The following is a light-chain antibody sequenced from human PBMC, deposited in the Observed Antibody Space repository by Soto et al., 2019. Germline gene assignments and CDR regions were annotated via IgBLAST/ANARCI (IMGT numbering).Light chain of an antibody. J-gene: IGKJ1*01. CDR3: QQYGSSGT. CDR1: QSVSSSY. V-gene: IGKV3-20*01. CDR2: GAS. Sequence: PVERVTLSCRASQSVSSSYLTWYQQKPGQAPRLLIYGASNRATGIPDRFSGSGSGTDFTLTISRLEPEDFAVYYCQQYGSSGTFGQGTKVDI.